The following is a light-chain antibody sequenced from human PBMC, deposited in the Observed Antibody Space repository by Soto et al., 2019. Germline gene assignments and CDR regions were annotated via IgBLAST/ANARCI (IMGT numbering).Light chain of an antibody. Sequence: QSVLTQPASVSGSPGQSITISCTGTSSDVGGYNYVSWYQQHPGKAPKLMIYDVSNRPSGVSNRFSGSKSGNTASLTISGLQAEDEADYSCSSYTSSSTRVLGTGTKVTVL. CDR1: SSDVGGYNY. V-gene: IGLV2-14*01. J-gene: IGLJ1*01. CDR2: DVS. CDR3: SSYTSSSTRV.